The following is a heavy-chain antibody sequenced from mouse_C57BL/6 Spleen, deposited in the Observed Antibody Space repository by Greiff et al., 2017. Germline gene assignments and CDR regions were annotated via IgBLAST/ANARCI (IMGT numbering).Heavy chain of an antibody. V-gene: IGHV1-80*01. CDR3: ARGHGSSYERRYFDY. J-gene: IGHJ2*01. CDR2: IYPGDGDT. CDR1: GYAFSSYW. Sequence: QVQLQQSGAELVKPGASVKISCKASGYAFSSYWMNWVKQRPGKGLEWIGQIYPGDGDTNYNGKFKGKATLTADKSSSTAYMQLSSLTSEDSAVYVCARGHGSSYERRYFDYWGQGTTLTVSS. D-gene: IGHD1-1*01.